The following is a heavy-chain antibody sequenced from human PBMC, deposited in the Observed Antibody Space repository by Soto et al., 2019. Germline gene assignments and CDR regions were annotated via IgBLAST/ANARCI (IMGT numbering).Heavy chain of an antibody. Sequence: EVQLVESGGGLVQPGRSLRLSCAASGFTFDDYAMHWVRQAPGKGLAWVSGISWNSGSIGYADSVKGRFTISRDNAKNTPYMQMNRRRAEDTALYYCAKGRIWQQLVRVDYYYGMDVWGQGTTVTVSS. V-gene: IGHV3-9*01. CDR3: AKGRIWQQLVRVDYYYGMDV. D-gene: IGHD6-13*01. J-gene: IGHJ6*02. CDR1: GFTFDDYA. CDR2: ISWNSGSI.